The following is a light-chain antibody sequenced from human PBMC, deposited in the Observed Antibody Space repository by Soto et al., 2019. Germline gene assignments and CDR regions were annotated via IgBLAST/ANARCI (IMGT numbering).Light chain of an antibody. CDR3: LLYYGGALV. Sequence: QAVVTQEPSLTVSPGGTVTLTCASSTLAVTSGYYPNWVQQKPEQAPRALIYSTSNKPSWTPARFSGSLLGGKAALTLSGVPHEDEAEYYCLLYYGGALVFGGGTKLTVL. J-gene: IGLJ2*01. V-gene: IGLV7-43*01. CDR1: TLAVTSGYY. CDR2: STS.